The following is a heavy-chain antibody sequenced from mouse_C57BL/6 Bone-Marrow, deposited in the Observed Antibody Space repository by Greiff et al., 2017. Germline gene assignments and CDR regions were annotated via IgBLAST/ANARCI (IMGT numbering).Heavy chain of an antibody. Sequence: QVQLQQPGAELVKPGASVKLSCKASGYTFTSYWMHWVKQRPGQGLEWIGMIHPTSGSTNYNEKLKSKATLTVDKSSSTADMQLSSQTSEDSAVYYCARRRNLKYFDVWGTGTTVTVSS. V-gene: IGHV1-64*01. CDR2: IHPTSGST. CDR1: GYTFTSYW. J-gene: IGHJ1*03. CDR3: ARRRNLKYFDV.